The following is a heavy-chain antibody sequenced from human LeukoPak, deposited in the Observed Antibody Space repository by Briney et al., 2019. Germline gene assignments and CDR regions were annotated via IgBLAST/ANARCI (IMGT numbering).Heavy chain of an antibody. D-gene: IGHD2-2*01. CDR3: ARVVPAASVARFDP. CDR1: GGSISSSSYY. J-gene: IGHJ5*02. Sequence: SETLSLTCTVSGGSISSSSYYWGWIRQPPGKGLEWIGSIYYSGSTYYNPSLKSRVTISVDTSKNQFSLKLSSVTAADTAVYYCARVVPAASVARFDPWGQGTLVTVSS. CDR2: IYYSGST. V-gene: IGHV4-39*07.